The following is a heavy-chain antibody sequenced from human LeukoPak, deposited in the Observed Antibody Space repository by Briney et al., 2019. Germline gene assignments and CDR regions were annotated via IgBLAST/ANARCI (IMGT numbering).Heavy chain of an antibody. Sequence: LPGGSLRLSCAASGFTFSSYAMSWVRQAPGKGLEWVSAISGSGGSTYYADSVTGRFTVSRDNSKNTVDLQMNNLRVDDTAIYYCAKDHANTPVVTNWGQGILVSVSS. V-gene: IGHV3-23*01. J-gene: IGHJ4*02. CDR3: AKDHANTPVVTN. CDR2: ISGSGGST. CDR1: GFTFSSYA. D-gene: IGHD2-21*02.